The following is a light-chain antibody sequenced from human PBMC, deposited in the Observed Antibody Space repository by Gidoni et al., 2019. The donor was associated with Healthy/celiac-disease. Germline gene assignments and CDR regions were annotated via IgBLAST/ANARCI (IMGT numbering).Light chain of an antibody. V-gene: IGKV1-39*01. CDR3: QQSYSPYT. CDR1: QSISSN. CDR2: AAS. J-gene: IGKJ2*01. Sequence: DIKMTQSPSSLSASVGDRVTITCRASQSISSNLNWYQQKPGKAPKLLIYAASSLQSGVPSRFRGSRSGTDFTLTISSLQPEDFATYYCQQSYSPYTFGQGTKLEIK.